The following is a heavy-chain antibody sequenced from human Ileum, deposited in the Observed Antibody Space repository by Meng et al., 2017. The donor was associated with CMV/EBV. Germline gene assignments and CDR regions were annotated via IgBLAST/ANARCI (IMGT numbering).Heavy chain of an antibody. CDR1: GFNLSSYW. D-gene: IGHD2-21*01. V-gene: IGHV3-7*01. CDR3: AAYIKDAFNL. CDR2: INQDGGEK. J-gene: IGHJ3*01. Sequence: GGSLRLSCGASGFNLSSYWMGWVRQGPGKGLEWVANINQDGGEKYYADSVKGRFSSFRDNAKNSLYLQMNYVGAEDTAAYYCAAYIKDAFNLWGQGTMVTVSS.